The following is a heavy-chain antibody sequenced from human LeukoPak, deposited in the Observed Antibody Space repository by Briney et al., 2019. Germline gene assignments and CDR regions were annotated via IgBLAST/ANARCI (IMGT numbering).Heavy chain of an antibody. CDR2: IYSGVTA. D-gene: IGHD4-17*01. J-gene: IGHJ4*02. CDR1: GFTVSNNY. Sequence: GGSLRLSCAASGFTVSNNYMSWVRQAPGKGLEWVSVIYSGVTAHYADSVKGRFTISRDNSKNTLYLEMNSLRAEDTAVYYCAKSGLTTVTLYYFDYWGQGTLVTVSS. CDR3: AKSGLTTVTLYYFDY. V-gene: IGHV3-66*01.